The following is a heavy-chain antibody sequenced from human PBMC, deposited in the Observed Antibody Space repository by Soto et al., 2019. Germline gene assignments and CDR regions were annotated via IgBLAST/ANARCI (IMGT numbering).Heavy chain of an antibody. J-gene: IGHJ6*02. CDR1: GYNFATYW. D-gene: IGHD3-10*01. CDR2: IYPGDSDT. V-gene: IGHV5-51*01. CDR3: ARPRSGSDRLDYYGMDV. Sequence: GESLKISCKGSGYNFATYWIAWVRQMPGKGLEYMGIIYPGDSDTRYSPSFQGQVTFSADKSINTAYLQWRSMKDSDTAIYYCARPRSGSDRLDYYGMDVWGQGTTVTVS.